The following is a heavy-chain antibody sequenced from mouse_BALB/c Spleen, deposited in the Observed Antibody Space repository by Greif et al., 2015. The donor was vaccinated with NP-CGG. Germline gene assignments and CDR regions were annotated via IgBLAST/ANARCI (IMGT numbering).Heavy chain of an antibody. V-gene: IGHV2-2*02. CDR2: IWGGGST. CDR3: ARFGYDYDWFAY. Sequence: VKLVESGPGLVQPSQSLSITCTVSGFSLTSYGVHWVRQSPGKGLEWLGVIWGGGSTDYNAAFISRLSISKDNSKSQVFFKMNSLQANDTAIYYCARFGYDYDWFAYWGQGTPVTVSA. CDR1: GFSLTSYG. D-gene: IGHD2-4*01. J-gene: IGHJ3*01.